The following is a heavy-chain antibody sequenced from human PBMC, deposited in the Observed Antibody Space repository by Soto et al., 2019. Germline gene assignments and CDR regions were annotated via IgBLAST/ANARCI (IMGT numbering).Heavy chain of an antibody. CDR3: ARPYYYDSSGFHHYFDY. CDR2: IIPIFGTA. V-gene: IGHV1-69*13. CDR1: GGTSSSYA. D-gene: IGHD3-22*01. Sequence: SVKVSCKASGGTSSSYAISWVRQAPGQGLEWMGGIIPIFGTANYAQKFQGRVTITADESTSTAYMELSSLRSEDTAVYYCARPYYYDSSGFHHYFDYWGQGTLVTVSS. J-gene: IGHJ4*02.